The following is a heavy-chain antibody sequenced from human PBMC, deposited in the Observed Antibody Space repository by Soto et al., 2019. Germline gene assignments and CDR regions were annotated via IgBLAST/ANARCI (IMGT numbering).Heavy chain of an antibody. CDR1: GGTFSSYT. CDR3: ACVAVADVAFDI. J-gene: IGHJ3*02. Sequence: QVQLVQSGAEVKKPGSSVKVSCKASGGTFSSYTISWVRQAPGQGLEWRGRIIPTLGIAKYAQKFQGRAQIPANKPTSKAYWELRSRRSGDTAVNYCACVAVADVAFDIGGQGTMVTVSS. CDR2: IIPTLGIA. D-gene: IGHD6-19*01. V-gene: IGHV1-69*02.